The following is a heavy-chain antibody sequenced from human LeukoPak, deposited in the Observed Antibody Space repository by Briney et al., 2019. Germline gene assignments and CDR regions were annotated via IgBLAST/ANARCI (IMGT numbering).Heavy chain of an antibody. CDR3: AISCDSSGYYYGAFDI. V-gene: IGHV4-59*08. Sequence: PSETLSLTCTVSGGSISSYYWSWIRQPPGKGLEWIGYIYYSGSTNYNPSLKSRVTISVDTSKNQFSLKLSSATAADTAVYYCAISCDSSGYYYGAFDIWGQGTMVTVSS. CDR2: IYYSGST. J-gene: IGHJ3*02. CDR1: GGSISSYY. D-gene: IGHD3-22*01.